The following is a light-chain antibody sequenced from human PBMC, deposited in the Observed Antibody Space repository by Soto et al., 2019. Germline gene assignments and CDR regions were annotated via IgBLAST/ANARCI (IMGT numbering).Light chain of an antibody. V-gene: IGKV3-15*01. J-gene: IGKJ1*01. Sequence: EKVMTHSPATLSVSPWEIATLSCRASQSVRSNLAWYQQNPGQPPRLLIYDASSRATGIPSRFSGSGSGAEFTLTISSLKSEDFAVYYCQQYDNWPRTFGQGTKVDIK. CDR2: DAS. CDR3: QQYDNWPRT. CDR1: QSVRSN.